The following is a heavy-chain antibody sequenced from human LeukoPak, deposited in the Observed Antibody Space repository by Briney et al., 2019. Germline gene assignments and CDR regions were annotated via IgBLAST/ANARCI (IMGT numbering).Heavy chain of an antibody. CDR2: NYYTGST. D-gene: IGHD3-22*01. V-gene: IGHV4-59*08. CDR1: GGSISSYY. J-gene: IGHJ4*02. CDR3: ARHRSGYYSVYYFDY. Sequence: SETLSLTCTVSGGSISSYYWSWIRQPPGKGLEWIGYNYYTGSTNYNPSLKSRVPISVDTSKNQFSLKLYSVTAADTAVYYCARHRSGYYSVYYFDYWGQGTLLTVSS.